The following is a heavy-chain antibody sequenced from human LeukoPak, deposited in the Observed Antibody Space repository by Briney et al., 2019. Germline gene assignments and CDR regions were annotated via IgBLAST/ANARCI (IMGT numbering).Heavy chain of an antibody. CDR3: ARTYYYDSSGYYTLEYYFDY. Sequence: PSETLSLTCTVSGGSISSNGYYWAWFRQPPGKGLEWIGNIYHSGSTNYNPSLKSRVTISVDTSKNQFSLKLSSVTAADTAVYYCARTYYYDSSGYYTLEYYFDYWGQGTLVTVSS. D-gene: IGHD3-22*01. J-gene: IGHJ4*02. V-gene: IGHV4-39*07. CDR1: GGSISSNGYY. CDR2: IYHSGST.